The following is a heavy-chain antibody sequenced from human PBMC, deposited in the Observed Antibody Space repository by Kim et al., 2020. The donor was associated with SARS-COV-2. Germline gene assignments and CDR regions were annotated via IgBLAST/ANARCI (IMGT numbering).Heavy chain of an antibody. CDR3: TRFFGWLSFRAFDI. Sequence: AGSEKGRITSYREDSKETAYLQMNSLKAEDTAVYYCTRFFGWLSFRAFDIWGQGTMVTVSS. J-gene: IGHJ3*02. D-gene: IGHD3-9*01. V-gene: IGHV3-73*01.